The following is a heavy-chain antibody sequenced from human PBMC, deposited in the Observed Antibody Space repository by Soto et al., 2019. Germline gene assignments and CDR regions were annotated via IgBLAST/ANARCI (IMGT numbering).Heavy chain of an antibody. J-gene: IGHJ4*02. D-gene: IGHD6-13*01. Sequence: QVQLVQSGVEVKKPGASVKVSCKASGYAFTRYGITWVRQAPGQGLEWMGWISGYNGNTKYAQKLQGRVPMATDTSTSTAYMELRSLRSDDTAVYYCARDKDLKAAAGHADYWGQGTLVTVSS. CDR1: GYAFTRYG. CDR3: ARDKDLKAAAGHADY. V-gene: IGHV1-18*01. CDR2: ISGYNGNT.